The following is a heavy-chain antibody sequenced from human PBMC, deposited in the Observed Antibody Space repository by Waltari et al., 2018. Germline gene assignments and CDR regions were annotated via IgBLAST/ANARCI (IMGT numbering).Heavy chain of an antibody. D-gene: IGHD4-17*01. CDR3: ASLSHIGDTVTTLVVKSAVSYGMDV. CDR1: GGTFSSYA. Sequence: QVQLVQSGAEVKKPGSSVKVSCKASGGTFSSYAISWVRQAPGQGLEWMGGIIPIFGTANYAQKFQGRVTITTDESTSTAYMELSSLRSEDTAVYYCASLSHIGDTVTTLVVKSAVSYGMDVWGQGTTVTVSS. V-gene: IGHV1-69*05. CDR2: IIPIFGTA. J-gene: IGHJ6*02.